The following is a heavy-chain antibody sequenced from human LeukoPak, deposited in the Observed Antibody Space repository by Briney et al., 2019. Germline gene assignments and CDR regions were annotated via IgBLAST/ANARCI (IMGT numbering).Heavy chain of an antibody. D-gene: IGHD3-22*01. CDR1: GFTFSDYY. Sequence: GGSLRLSCAASGFTFSDYYMSWIRQAPGKGLEWVSYISSSGSTIYYADSVKGRFTISRDNAKNSLYLQMNSLRAEDTAVYYCAKDPISISSGYHSDAFDIWGQGTMVTVSS. CDR2: ISSSGSTI. CDR3: AKDPISISSGYHSDAFDI. J-gene: IGHJ3*02. V-gene: IGHV3-11*04.